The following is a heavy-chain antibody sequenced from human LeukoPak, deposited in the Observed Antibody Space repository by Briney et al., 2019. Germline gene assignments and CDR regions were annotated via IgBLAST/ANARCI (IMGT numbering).Heavy chain of an antibody. V-gene: IGHV3-48*01. CDR3: AKAVRGSSSLFDY. CDR2: ISSSSSTI. J-gene: IGHJ4*02. Sequence: GGSLRLSCAASGFTFSSYSMNWVRQAPGKGLEWVSYISSSSSTIYYADSVKGRFTISRDNAKNSLYLQMNSLRAEDTAVYYCAKAVRGSSSLFDYWGQGTLVTVSS. CDR1: GFTFSSYS. D-gene: IGHD6-13*01.